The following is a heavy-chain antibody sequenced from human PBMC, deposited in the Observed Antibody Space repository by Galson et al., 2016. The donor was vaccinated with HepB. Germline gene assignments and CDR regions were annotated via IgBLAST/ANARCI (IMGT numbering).Heavy chain of an antibody. J-gene: IGHJ2*01. V-gene: IGHV3-21*06. Sequence: SLRLSCAASGFPFNSYFINWVRQAPGKGLEWASSIGTGRTDKYYADSVKGRFTNSRDNAKNLVFLQMNSLRAEDTAIYFCARESSWYFDLWGRGTTVTVSS. CDR1: GFPFNSYF. CDR3: ARESSWYFDL. CDR2: IGTGRTDK.